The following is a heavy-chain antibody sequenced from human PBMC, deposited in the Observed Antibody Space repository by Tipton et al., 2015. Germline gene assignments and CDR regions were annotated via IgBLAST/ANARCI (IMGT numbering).Heavy chain of an antibody. CDR1: GGSFSYHY. D-gene: IGHD6-13*01. Sequence: TLSLTCAVEGGSFSYHYWSWIRRPPGKALEWIGEIYPTTSTNYNPSLKSRVDMSVDMSKKQVSLSLTSVTAADTAVYYCARGPAAAGNSYFDIWGRGTLVTVSS. CDR3: ARGPAAAGNSYFDI. CDR2: IYPTTST. V-gene: IGHV4-34*01. J-gene: IGHJ2*01.